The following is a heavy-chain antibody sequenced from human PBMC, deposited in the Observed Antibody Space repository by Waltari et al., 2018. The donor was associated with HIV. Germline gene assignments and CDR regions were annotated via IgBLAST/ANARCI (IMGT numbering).Heavy chain of an antibody. Sequence: EVQLVQSGGGLVQPGGSRRLSCAASGFSVSRYWMQWVRQIPGQGLVWVSRINPDGNTINYADSVRGRFTISRDYAKNTLYLQMNSLRDEDTAMYYCVKDMFGEYDYWGQGTLVTVSS. CDR3: VKDMFGEYDY. CDR1: GFSVSRYW. J-gene: IGHJ4*02. CDR2: INPDGNTI. D-gene: IGHD3-10*02. V-gene: IGHV3-74*01.